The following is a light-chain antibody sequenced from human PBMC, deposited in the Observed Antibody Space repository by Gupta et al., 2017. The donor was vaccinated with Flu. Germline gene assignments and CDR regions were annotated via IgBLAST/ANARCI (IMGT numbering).Light chain of an antibody. J-gene: IGKJ2*01. V-gene: IGKV2-28*01. CDR3: RQGLQSPRT. CDR1: QSLLHYNGYNY. CDR2: LGS. Sequence: DIVMTQSPLSLPVTPGEPASISCRSGQSLLHYNGYNYLDWYLQKPGQSPQLLIYLGSNRASGVPDRFSGSGSGTNFTLKISRVEAEDVGVYYCRQGLQSPRTFGQGTKLEIK.